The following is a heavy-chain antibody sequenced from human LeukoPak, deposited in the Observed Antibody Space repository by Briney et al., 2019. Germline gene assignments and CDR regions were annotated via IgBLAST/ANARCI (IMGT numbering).Heavy chain of an antibody. J-gene: IGHJ4*02. Sequence: ASVKVCCKASGYTFTGYYMHWVRQAPGQGLEWMGWINPKSGGTNYLQKFQGRVTMTRDTSISTAYMELSRLRSDDTAVYYCARATAENDYWGQGTLVTVSS. V-gene: IGHV1-2*02. CDR2: INPKSGGT. CDR1: GYTFTGYY. D-gene: IGHD1-14*01. CDR3: ARATAENDY.